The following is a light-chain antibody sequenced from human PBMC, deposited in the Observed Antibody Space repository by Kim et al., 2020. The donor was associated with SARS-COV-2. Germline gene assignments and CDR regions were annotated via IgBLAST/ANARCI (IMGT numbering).Light chain of an antibody. V-gene: IGLV4-69*01. J-gene: IGLJ3*02. CDR2: VNSDGSH. Sequence: PINLDCTRGGGGSKYAGAWHQRRAETGPRFLMKVNSDGSHDRGDGLPVRFSGSASGAERYLTISSVQSEDEADYYCQAWGPGIRVFGGGTQLTVL. CDR3: QAWGPGIRV. CDR1: GGGSKYA.